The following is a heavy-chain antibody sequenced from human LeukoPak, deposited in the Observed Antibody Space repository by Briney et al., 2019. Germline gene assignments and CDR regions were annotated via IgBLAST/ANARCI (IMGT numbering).Heavy chain of an antibody. J-gene: IGHJ5*02. CDR2: ISSSGSTI. CDR3: ARDRGYCSSTSCYPGHWFDP. CDR1: GFTFSDYY. V-gene: IGHV3-11*01. D-gene: IGHD2-2*01. Sequence: GGSLRLSCAASGFTFSDYYMSWIRQAPGKGLEWVSYISSSGSTIYYADSVKGRFTISRDSAKNSLYLQMNSLRAEDTAVYYCARDRGYCSSTSCYPGHWFDPWGQGTLVTVSS.